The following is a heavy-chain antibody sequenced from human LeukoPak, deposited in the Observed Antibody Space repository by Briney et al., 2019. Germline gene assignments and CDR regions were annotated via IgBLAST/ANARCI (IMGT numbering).Heavy chain of an antibody. CDR1: GFTFSSYA. V-gene: IGHV3-23*01. J-gene: IGHJ4*02. Sequence: PGASLRLSCAVSGFTFSSYAMSWVRQAPGKGLEWVSAISGSGGSTYYADSVKGRFTISRDNSKNTLYLQKNSLRAEDTAVYYCAKDQQVLRYFDWSMGDYFDYWGQGTLVTVSS. CDR3: AKDQQVLRYFDWSMGDYFDY. CDR2: ISGSGGST. D-gene: IGHD3-9*01.